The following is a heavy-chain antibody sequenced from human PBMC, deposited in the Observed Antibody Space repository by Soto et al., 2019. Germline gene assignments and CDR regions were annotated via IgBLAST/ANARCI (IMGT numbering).Heavy chain of an antibody. J-gene: IGHJ4*02. CDR3: ARGQEYYDSSGYNDY. Sequence: ASVKVSCKASGYTFTSYDINWVRQATGQGLEWMGWMNPKSSNTGSAQKFQGRVTMTRNTSINTAYMELSSLRSEDTAVYYCARGQEYYDSSGYNDYWGKGTLVTVSS. D-gene: IGHD3-22*01. CDR2: MNPKSSNT. V-gene: IGHV1-8*01. CDR1: GYTFTSYD.